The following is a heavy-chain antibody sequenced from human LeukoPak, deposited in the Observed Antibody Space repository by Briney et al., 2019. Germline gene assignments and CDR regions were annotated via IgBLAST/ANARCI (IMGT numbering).Heavy chain of an antibody. CDR2: ISSSGSTI. Sequence: GGSLRLSCAASGFTFSDYYMSWIRQAPGKGREWVSYISSSGSTIFYADSVKGRFSISRDNAKNSLYLQMNSLRAEDTAVYYCARGLYYYDSSGYSLFDYWGQGTLVTVSS. CDR1: GFTFSDYY. CDR3: ARGLYYYDSSGYSLFDY. V-gene: IGHV3-11*01. J-gene: IGHJ4*02. D-gene: IGHD3-22*01.